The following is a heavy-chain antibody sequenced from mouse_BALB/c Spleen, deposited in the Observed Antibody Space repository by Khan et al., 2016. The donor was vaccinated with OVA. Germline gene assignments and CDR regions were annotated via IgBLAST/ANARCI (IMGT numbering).Heavy chain of an antibody. CDR3: AREWGAWFHY. Sequence: QVQLQQSGAELARPGASVKLSCKASGYTFTDYNINWVKQRTGQGLEWIGEIYPGSNNTYYNEKFKGKATLTADKSSSTAYMQLSSLTSEDSAVYCCAREWGAWFHYWGQGTLVTVSA. J-gene: IGHJ3*01. V-gene: IGHV1-77*01. CDR1: GYTFTDYN. CDR2: IYPGSNNT.